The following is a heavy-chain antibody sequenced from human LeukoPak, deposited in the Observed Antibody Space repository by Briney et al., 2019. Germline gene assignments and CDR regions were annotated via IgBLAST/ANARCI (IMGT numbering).Heavy chain of an antibody. V-gene: IGHV3-33*06. CDR3: AKGAYYYDSSSTEVLYYFDY. D-gene: IGHD3-22*01. CDR2: IWYDGSNK. J-gene: IGHJ4*02. Sequence: GGSLRLSCAASGFTFSSYGMHWVRQAPGKGLEWVAVIWYDGSNKYYADSVKGRFTISRDNSKNTLYLQMNSLRAEDTAVYYCAKGAYYYDSSSTEVLYYFDYWGQGTLVTVSS. CDR1: GFTFSSYG.